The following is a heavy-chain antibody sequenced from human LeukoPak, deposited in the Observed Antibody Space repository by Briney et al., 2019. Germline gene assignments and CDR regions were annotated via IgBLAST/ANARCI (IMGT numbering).Heavy chain of an antibody. D-gene: IGHD5-18*01. J-gene: IGHJ3*02. CDR2: IYTSGST. CDR1: GGSISSYY. Sequence: SETLSLTCTVSGGSISSYYWSWIRQPAGKGLGWIGRIYTSGSTNYNPSLKSRVTMSVDTSKNQFSLKLSSVTAADTAVYYCARDGWIQLWLGAFDIWGQGTMVTVSS. V-gene: IGHV4-4*07. CDR3: ARDGWIQLWLGAFDI.